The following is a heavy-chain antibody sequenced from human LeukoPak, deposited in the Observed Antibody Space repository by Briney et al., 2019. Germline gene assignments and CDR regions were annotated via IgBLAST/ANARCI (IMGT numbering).Heavy chain of an antibody. Sequence: KPGGSLRLSCAASGFTFRTFTLNWVRQAPGKGLEWVSSISSSSSYIYYADSVKGRFTISRDNAKNALYLQMNSLRAEDTAVYFCARSKWAAVGLDYYYMDVWGKGTTVTVSS. V-gene: IGHV3-21*01. J-gene: IGHJ6*03. D-gene: IGHD1-26*01. CDR1: GFTFRTFT. CDR2: ISSSSSYI. CDR3: ARSKWAAVGLDYYYMDV.